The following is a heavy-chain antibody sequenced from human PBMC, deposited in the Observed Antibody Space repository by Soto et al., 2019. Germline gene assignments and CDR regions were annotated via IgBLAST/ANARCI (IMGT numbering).Heavy chain of an antibody. Sequence: SETLSLTCTVSGGSITNHYWSWIRQPPGKGLEWIGYIYYSGSTNYNPSLKSRVTISVDTSKNQFSLKLNSVTAADTAIYYCARERSSSSRGANWFDPWGQGTLVTVSS. V-gene: IGHV4-59*11. J-gene: IGHJ5*02. CDR2: IYYSGST. CDR1: GGSITNHY. CDR3: ARERSSSSRGANWFDP. D-gene: IGHD6-6*01.